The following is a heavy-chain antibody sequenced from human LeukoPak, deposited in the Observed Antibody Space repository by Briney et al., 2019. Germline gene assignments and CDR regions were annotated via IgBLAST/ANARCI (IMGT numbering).Heavy chain of an antibody. CDR2: IIPIFGTA. Sequence: GASVKVSCKASGGTFSSYAISWVRQAPGQGLEWMGGIIPIFGTANYAQKFQGRVTITADESTSTAYMELSSLRSEDTALYYCASDYYGSGSYYPDAFDIWGQGTMVTVSS. J-gene: IGHJ3*02. D-gene: IGHD3-10*01. CDR1: GGTFSSYA. CDR3: ASDYYGSGSYYPDAFDI. V-gene: IGHV1-69*13.